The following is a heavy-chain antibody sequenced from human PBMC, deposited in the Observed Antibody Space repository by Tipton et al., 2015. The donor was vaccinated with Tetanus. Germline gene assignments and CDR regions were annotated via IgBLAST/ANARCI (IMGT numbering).Heavy chain of an antibody. CDR3: ARLREIVSRSGWAFDX. CDR2: ISYRGRT. Sequence: TLSLTCIVSGGSMSGSGHYGAWVRQSPGKGLEWIGSISYRGRTYYSPSLKSRVNMSVDTSKKDFSVGLGSVTAADPAVYYCARLREIVSRSGWAFDXXGQGILVPVSS. D-gene: IGHD3-10*01. V-gene: IGHV4-39*02. J-gene: IGHJ4*02. CDR1: GGSMSGSGHY.